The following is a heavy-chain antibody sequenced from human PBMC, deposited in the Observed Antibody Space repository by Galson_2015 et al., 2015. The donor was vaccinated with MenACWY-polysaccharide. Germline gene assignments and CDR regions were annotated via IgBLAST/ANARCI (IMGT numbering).Heavy chain of an antibody. J-gene: IGHJ6*02. CDR2: IKQDGSEK. CDR1: GFTFSSYW. CDR3: ARGVCDFWSGYSYYYYYYGMDV. Sequence: SLRLSCAASGFTFSSYWMSWVRQAPGKGLEWMANIKQDGSEKYYVDSVKGRFTISRDNAKNSLYLQMNSLRAEDTAVYYCARGVCDFWSGYSYYYYYYGMDVWGQGTTVTVSS. D-gene: IGHD3-3*01. V-gene: IGHV3-7*01.